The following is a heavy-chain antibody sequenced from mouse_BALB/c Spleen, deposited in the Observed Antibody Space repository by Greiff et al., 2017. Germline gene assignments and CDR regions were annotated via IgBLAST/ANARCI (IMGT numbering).Heavy chain of an antibody. CDR3: ARGGNYAMDY. Sequence: QVQLQKSGAELVKPGASVKLSCKASGYTFTSYWMHWVKQRPGQGLEWIGEINPSNGRTNYNEKFKSKATLTVDKSSSTAYMQLSSLTSEDSAVYYCARGGNYAMDYWGQGTSVTVSA. CDR2: INPSNGRT. V-gene: IGHV1S81*02. CDR1: GYTFTSYW. J-gene: IGHJ4*01.